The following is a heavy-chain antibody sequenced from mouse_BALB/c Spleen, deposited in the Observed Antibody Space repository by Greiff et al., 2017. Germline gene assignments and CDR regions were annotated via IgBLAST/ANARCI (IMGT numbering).Heavy chain of an antibody. V-gene: IGHV1S126*01. CDR2: IYPSDSYT. CDR3: TRYHDYDDYAMDY. J-gene: IGHJ4*01. D-gene: IGHD2-4*01. Sequence: VQLQESGPELVKPGASVKISCKASGYTFTSYWINWVKQRPGQGLEWIGNIYPSDSYTNYNQKFKDKATLTVDKSSSTAYMQLSSPTSEDSAVYYCTRYHDYDDYAMDYWGQGTSVTVSS. CDR1: GYTFTSYW.